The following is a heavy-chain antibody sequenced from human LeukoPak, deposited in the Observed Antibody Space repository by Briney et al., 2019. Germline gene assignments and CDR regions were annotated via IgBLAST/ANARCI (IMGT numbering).Heavy chain of an antibody. J-gene: IGHJ4*02. CDR1: GFTFSSYG. CDR3: ARERTNWDYYFDY. CDR2: IWYDGSNK. D-gene: IGHD1-7*01. V-gene: IGHV3-33*01. Sequence: PGGSLRLSCAASGFTFSSYGMHWVRQAPGKGLEWVAVIWYDGSNKYYADSVKGRFTISRDNSKNTLYLQMNSLRAEDTAVYYCARERTNWDYYFDYWGQGTLVTVSS.